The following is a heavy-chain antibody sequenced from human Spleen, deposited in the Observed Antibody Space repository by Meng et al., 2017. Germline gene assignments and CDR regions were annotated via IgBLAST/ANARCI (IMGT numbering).Heavy chain of an antibody. CDR2: INAGNGNP. Sequence: ASVKVSCKASGYTFTNYAIHWVRQAPGQRLEWMGWINAGNGNPKYSQNFQGRVTINRDTSANKAYMELSRLRSDDTAVYYCARSNRGEYDAFDIWGQGTMVTVSS. J-gene: IGHJ3*02. CDR1: GYTFTNYA. V-gene: IGHV1-3*01. CDR3: ARSNRGEYDAFDI. D-gene: IGHD1-14*01.